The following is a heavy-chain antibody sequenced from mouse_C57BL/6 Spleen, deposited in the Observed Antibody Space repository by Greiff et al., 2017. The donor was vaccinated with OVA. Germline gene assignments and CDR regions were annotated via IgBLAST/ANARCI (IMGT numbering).Heavy chain of an antibody. CDR1: GYAFSSSW. CDR2: IYPGDGDT. D-gene: IGHD2-10*02. V-gene: IGHV1-82*01. J-gene: IGHJ3*01. Sequence: VQLKQSGPELVKPGASVKISCKASGYAFSSSWMNWVKQRPGKGLEWIGRIYPGDGDTNYNGKFKGKATLTADKSSSTAYMQLSSLTSEDSAVYFCAKAEYGNLFAYWGQGTLVTVSA. CDR3: AKAEYGNLFAY.